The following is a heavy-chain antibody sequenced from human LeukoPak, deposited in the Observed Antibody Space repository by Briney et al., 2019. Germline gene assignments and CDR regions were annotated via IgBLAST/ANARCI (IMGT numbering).Heavy chain of an antibody. Sequence: KPSETLSLTCTVSGGSISSSSYYWGWIRQPPGKGLEWIGRIYTSGSTNYNPSLKSRVTISVDTSKNQFSLKLSSVTAADTAVYYCARDLYPQYSGSYAYWGQGTLVTVSS. CDR3: ARDLYPQYSGSYAY. CDR1: GGSISSSSYY. CDR2: IYTSGST. V-gene: IGHV4-39*07. J-gene: IGHJ4*02. D-gene: IGHD1-26*01.